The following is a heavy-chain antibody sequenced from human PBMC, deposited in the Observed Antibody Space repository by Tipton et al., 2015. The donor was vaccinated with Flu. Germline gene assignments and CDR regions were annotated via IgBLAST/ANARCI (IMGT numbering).Heavy chain of an antibody. CDR3: ARRYQGVFDY. V-gene: IGHV4-59*08. CDR1: GGSISSYY. CDR2: IYYSGST. J-gene: IGHJ4*02. Sequence: TLSLTCTVSGGSISSYYWSWIRQPPGKGLEWIGYIYYSGSTNYNPSLKSRVTISVDTSKNQFSLKLSSVTAADTAVYYCARRYQGVFDYWGQGTLVTVSS. D-gene: IGHD2-2*01.